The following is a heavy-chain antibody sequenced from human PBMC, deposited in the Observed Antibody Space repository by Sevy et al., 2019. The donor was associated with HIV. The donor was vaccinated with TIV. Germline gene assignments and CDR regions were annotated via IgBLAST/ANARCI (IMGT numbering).Heavy chain of an antibody. V-gene: IGHV3-23*01. D-gene: IGHD2-2*01. Sequence: GGSLRLSCAASGFTFSSYAMSWVRQAPGKGLEWVSAISGSGGSTYYADSVKGRFTISGDNSKNMLYLQMNSLRAEDSAVYYFAKDRYIVVVPAATEAFDYWGQGTLVTVSS. CDR2: ISGSGGST. CDR1: GFTFSSYA. J-gene: IGHJ4*02. CDR3: AKDRYIVVVPAATEAFDY.